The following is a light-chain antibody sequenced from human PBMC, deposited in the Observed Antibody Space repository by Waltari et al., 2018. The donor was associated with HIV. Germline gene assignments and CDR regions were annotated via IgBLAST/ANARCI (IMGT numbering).Light chain of an antibody. CDR3: QSIDTNLRGATAV. J-gene: IGLJ2*01. CDR1: YSNNGAHFK. CDR2: AYN. Sequence: SVLTQPPSVSGDPRQRVTLSCTGTYSNNGAHFKVYSYQHVSGTAHKQLIYAYNRLPPGGPARLSGSASGTSASLAITGLQAEEAADYYCQSIDTNLRGATAVFGGGTRVTV. V-gene: IGLV1-40*01.